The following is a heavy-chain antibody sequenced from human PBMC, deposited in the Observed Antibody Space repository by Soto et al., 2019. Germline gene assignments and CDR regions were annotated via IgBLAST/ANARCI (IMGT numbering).Heavy chain of an antibody. D-gene: IGHD2-15*01. J-gene: IGHJ4*02. CDR3: ARAYGATCYFFGY. CDR1: GFTVNTYH. V-gene: IGHV3-66*01. Sequence: GGSLRLSCAASGFTVNTYHVSWVRQAPGKGLEWVAVLFSGGDTKYGDSMKGRVTLSRDNSKNTLYLQMNNLRAEDTAVYYCARAYGATCYFFGYWGQGSMVTVSS. CDR2: LFSGGDT.